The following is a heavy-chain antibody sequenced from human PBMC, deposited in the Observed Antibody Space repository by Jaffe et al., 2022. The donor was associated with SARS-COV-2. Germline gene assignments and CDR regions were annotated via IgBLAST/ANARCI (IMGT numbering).Heavy chain of an antibody. J-gene: IGHJ6*02. CDR1: GFTFSDYA. CDR3: ARVRGHIVPVTADYNYFAMDV. V-gene: IGHV3-23*01. Sequence: EVLLLESGGGLVQPGGSLRLSCKASGFTFSDYAMSWVRHTSGRGLEWVSSISGGGANRLYAESVKGHFTVSRDNSQNILYLQLNNLKAEDTAVYYCARVRGHIVPVTADYNYFAMDVWGQGTTVTVSS. D-gene: IGHD2-21*02. CDR2: ISGGGANR.